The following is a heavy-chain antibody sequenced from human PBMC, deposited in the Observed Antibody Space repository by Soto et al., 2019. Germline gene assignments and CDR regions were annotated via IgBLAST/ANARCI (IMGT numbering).Heavy chain of an antibody. D-gene: IGHD3-22*01. V-gene: IGHV3-30-3*01. CDR1: GFTFSSYA. Sequence: GGSLRLSCAASGFTFSSYAMHWVRQAPGKGLEWVAVISYDGSNKYYADSVKGRFTISRDNSKNTLYLQMNSLRAEDTAVYYCARDWDYYDSSGYSGYWGQGTLVTVS. CDR2: ISYDGSNK. CDR3: ARDWDYYDSSGYSGY. J-gene: IGHJ4*02.